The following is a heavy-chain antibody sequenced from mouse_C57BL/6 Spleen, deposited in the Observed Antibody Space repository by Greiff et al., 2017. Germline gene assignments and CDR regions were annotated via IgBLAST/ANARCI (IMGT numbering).Heavy chain of an antibody. J-gene: IGHJ4*01. CDR3: TRGNGNYAMDY. D-gene: IGHD2-1*01. V-gene: IGHV5-9-1*02. CDR2: ISSGGDYI. CDR1: GFTFSSYA. Sequence: DVMLVESGEGLVKPGGSLKLSCAASGFTFSSYAMSWVRQTPEKRLEWVAYISSGGDYIYYADTVKGRFTISRDNARNTLYLQMSSLKSEDTAMYYCTRGNGNYAMDYWGQGTSVTVSS.